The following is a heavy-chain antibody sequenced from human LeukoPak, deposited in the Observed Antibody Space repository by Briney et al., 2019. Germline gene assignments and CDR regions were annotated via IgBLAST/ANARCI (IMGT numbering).Heavy chain of an antibody. CDR1: GGSVSSYY. CDR3: ARHNYDILTGPPGYFDY. J-gene: IGHJ4*02. V-gene: IGHV4-59*08. Sequence: SETLSLTCTVSGGSVSSYYWSWIRQPRGKGLEWIGYIYYSGSTNYNPSLKSRVTISVDTSKNQFSLKLSSVTAADTAVYYCARHNYDILTGPPGYFDYWGQGTLVTVSS. CDR2: IYYSGST. D-gene: IGHD3-9*01.